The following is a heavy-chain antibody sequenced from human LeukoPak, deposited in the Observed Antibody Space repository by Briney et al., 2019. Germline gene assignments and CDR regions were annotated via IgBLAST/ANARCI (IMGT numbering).Heavy chain of an antibody. D-gene: IGHD3-10*01. CDR3: AREGSLLWFGDPYDAFDI. J-gene: IGHJ3*02. CDR2: IRYDGSNK. Sequence: GGSLRLSCAASGFTFSSYGMHWVRQAPGKGLEWVSFIRYDGSNKYYGDFAKGRFTISRDNSKNTLYLQMNSLRAEDTAVYYCAREGSLLWFGDPYDAFDIWGQGTMVTVSS. V-gene: IGHV3-30*02. CDR1: GFTFSSYG.